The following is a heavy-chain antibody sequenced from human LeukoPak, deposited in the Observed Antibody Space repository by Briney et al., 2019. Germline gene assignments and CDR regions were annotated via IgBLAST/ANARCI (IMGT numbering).Heavy chain of an antibody. CDR2: IIPIFGTA. V-gene: IGHV1-69*01. Sequence: SVKVSFKASGGTFSSHAISWVRQAPGQGLEWMGGIIPIFGTANYAQKFQGRVTITADESTSIVYMELSSLRSEDTAVYYCATSLQYHSMTFDSWGQGTLVTVSS. CDR1: GGTFSSHA. D-gene: IGHD5-24*01. CDR3: ATSLQYHSMTFDS. J-gene: IGHJ4*02.